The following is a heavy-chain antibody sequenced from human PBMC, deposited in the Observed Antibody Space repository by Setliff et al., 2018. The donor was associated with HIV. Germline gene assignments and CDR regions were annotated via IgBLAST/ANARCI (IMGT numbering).Heavy chain of an antibody. V-gene: IGHV1-18*01. J-gene: IGHJ3*02. CDR2: ISTYNGNT. D-gene: IGHD2-21*01. CDR3: ARPSSHDCGGDCYPDAFDI. CDR1: GYTFTNYG. Sequence: GASVKVSCKASGYTFTNYGISWVRQAPGQGLEWMGWISTYNGNTKYVQKLQGRVTMTTDTSTSTAYMELRSLRSDDTAMYYCARPSSHDCGGDCYPDAFDIWGQGTMVTVSS.